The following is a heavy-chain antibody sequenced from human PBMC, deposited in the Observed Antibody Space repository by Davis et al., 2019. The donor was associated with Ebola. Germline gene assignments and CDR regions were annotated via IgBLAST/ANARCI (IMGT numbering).Heavy chain of an antibody. J-gene: IGHJ4*02. CDR3: AADEVVVPAATH. CDR1: GYTFTGYY. Sequence: ASVKVSCKASGYTFTGYYMHWVRQAPGQGLEWMGRINPNSGGTNYAQKFQGRVTMTRDTSISTAYMELSRLRSDDTAVYYCAADEVVVPAATHWGQGTLVTVSS. CDR2: INPNSGGT. V-gene: IGHV1-2*06. D-gene: IGHD2-2*01.